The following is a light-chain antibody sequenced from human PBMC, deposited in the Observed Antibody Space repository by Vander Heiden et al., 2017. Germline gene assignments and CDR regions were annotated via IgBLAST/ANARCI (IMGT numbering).Light chain of an antibody. J-gene: IGKJ1*01. CDR1: QSVSIN. CDR3: QQDNNWAPT. V-gene: IGKV3-15*01. Sequence: EIVMTQSPATLSVSPGERVTLSCRASQSVSINLAWYQQKPGQAPRLLIYVASTRATGIPARFSGSGSGTEFTLTISSLQSDDSAVYYCQQDNNWAPTFGQGTKVEIK. CDR2: VAS.